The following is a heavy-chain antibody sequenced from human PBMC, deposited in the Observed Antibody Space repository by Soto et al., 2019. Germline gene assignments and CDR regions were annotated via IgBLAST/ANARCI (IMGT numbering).Heavy chain of an antibody. D-gene: IGHD3-22*01. CDR1: GGSISSSSYF. J-gene: IGHJ3*02. CDR2: IYYSGNT. Sequence: QLQLQESGPGLAKPSETLSLTCTVSGGSISSSSYFCDWIRQPPGKALEWIGSIYYSGNTYYNPSLKSRVTVYVDRAKNQFSLKLSSVTAADTALYYCARRMKDSSSAGGFDIWGQGTMVTVSS. CDR3: ARRMKDSSSAGGFDI. V-gene: IGHV4-39*01.